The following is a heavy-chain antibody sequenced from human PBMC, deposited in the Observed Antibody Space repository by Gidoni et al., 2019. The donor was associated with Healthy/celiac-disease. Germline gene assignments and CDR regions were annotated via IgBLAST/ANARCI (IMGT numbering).Heavy chain of an antibody. Sequence: QVQLQQWGAGLLKPSETLSLTCAVYGGSFSGYYWSWIRQPPGKGLEWIGEINHSGSTNYNPSLKSRVTISVDTSKNQFSLKLSSVTAADTAVYYCARPYSNYVSPSGPRRAWVRWGQGTLVTVSS. CDR3: ARPYSNYVSPSGPRRAWVR. D-gene: IGHD4-4*01. CDR2: INHSGST. V-gene: IGHV4-34*01. J-gene: IGHJ4*02. CDR1: GGSFSGYY.